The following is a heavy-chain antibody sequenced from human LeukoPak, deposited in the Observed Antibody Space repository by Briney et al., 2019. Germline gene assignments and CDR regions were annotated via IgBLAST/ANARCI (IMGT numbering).Heavy chain of an antibody. CDR3: ARDRRITLRRPISSVEGDAFDI. Sequence: SETLSLTCGVSGGSISSSTNYWGWIRQSPEKGLEWIGSIYYTGIAYYNPSLGSRLTLFIDMSKNQFSLKLSSVTAADTAVCYCARDRRITLRRPISSVEGDAFDIWGQGTTVTVSS. CDR2: IYYTGIA. J-gene: IGHJ3*02. CDR1: GGSISSSTNY. D-gene: IGHD3-22*01. V-gene: IGHV4-39*07.